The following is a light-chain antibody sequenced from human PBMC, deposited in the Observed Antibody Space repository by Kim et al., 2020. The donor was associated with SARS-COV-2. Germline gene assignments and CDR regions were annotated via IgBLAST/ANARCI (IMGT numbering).Light chain of an antibody. V-gene: IGKV1-5*03. CDR3: QQYNSYSPYT. CDR1: QSISSW. J-gene: IGKJ2*01. Sequence: DIQMTHSPSTLSASVGDRVTITCRASQSISSWLAWYQQKPGKAPKLLIYKASSLESGVPSRFSGSGSGTEFTLTISSLQPDDFATYYCQQYNSYSPYTFGQGTKLEI. CDR2: KAS.